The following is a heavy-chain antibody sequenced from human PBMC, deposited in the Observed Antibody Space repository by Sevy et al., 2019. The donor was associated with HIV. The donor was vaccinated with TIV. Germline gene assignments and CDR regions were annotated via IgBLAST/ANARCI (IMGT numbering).Heavy chain of an antibody. J-gene: IGHJ4*02. CDR2: VNSDGSGT. D-gene: IGHD2-15*01. CDR1: GFTFSSYW. V-gene: IGHV3-74*01. Sequence: GGSLRLPCAASGFTFSSYWMHWVRQAPGKGPVWVSGVNSDGSGTNYADSVKGRFTMSRDSAKNTLYLQMNSLRAEDTAVYFCVAANTWQDYWGQGTLVTVSS. CDR3: VAANTWQDY.